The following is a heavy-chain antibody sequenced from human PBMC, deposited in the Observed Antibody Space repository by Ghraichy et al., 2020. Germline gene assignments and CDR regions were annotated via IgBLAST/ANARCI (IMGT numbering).Heavy chain of an antibody. Sequence: LSLTCAASGFTFSSYWMHWVRQAPGKGLVWVSHINSDGGSTWYADSVRGRFTISRDNAKNTLYLQMNSLRAEDTAVYYCARDVWGGYDWWGQGTLVTVSS. CDR1: GFTFSSYW. V-gene: IGHV3-74*01. D-gene: IGHD5-12*01. CDR2: INSDGGST. J-gene: IGHJ4*02. CDR3: ARDVWGGYDW.